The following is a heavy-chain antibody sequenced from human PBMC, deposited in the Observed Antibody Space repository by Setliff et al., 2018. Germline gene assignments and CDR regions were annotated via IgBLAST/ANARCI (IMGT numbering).Heavy chain of an antibody. CDR1: GYTFTNYW. CDR2: IYPGDSDT. Sequence: PGESLKISCKGSGYTFTNYWIGWVRQMPGKGLEWMGAIYPGDSDTRHSPSFQGQVTISADKSISTVYLQWSSLKASDTAIHYCARLTPETDFDYWGPGTLVTVSS. J-gene: IGHJ4*02. CDR3: ARLTPETDFDY. D-gene: IGHD2-15*01. V-gene: IGHV5-51*01.